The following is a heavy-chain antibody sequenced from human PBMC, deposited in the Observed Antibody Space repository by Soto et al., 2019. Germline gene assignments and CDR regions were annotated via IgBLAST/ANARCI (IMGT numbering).Heavy chain of an antibody. CDR1: GDSVSSNSAA. D-gene: IGHD2-21*02. Sequence: QSQTLSLTCAISGDSVSSNSAAWNWIRQSPSRGLEWLGRTYYRSKWYNDYAVSVKSRITINPDTSKNQFSLQLNSVTPDDPAVYYCARAYWGGDCPTRHYYYYYGMDVWGQGTTVTVSS. CDR3: ARAYWGGDCPTRHYYYYYGMDV. J-gene: IGHJ6*02. V-gene: IGHV6-1*01. CDR2: TYYRSKWYN.